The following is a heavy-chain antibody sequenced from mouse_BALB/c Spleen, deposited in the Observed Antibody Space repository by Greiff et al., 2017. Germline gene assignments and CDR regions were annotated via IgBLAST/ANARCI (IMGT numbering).Heavy chain of an antibody. CDR3: AFYGNFDY. Sequence: VQLKESGAELVKPGASVKLSCTASGFNIKDTYMHWVKQRPEQGLEWIGRIDPANGNTKYDPKFQGKATITADTSSNTAYLQLSSLTSEDTAVYYCAFYGNFDYWGQGTTLTVSS. CDR1: GFNIKDTY. J-gene: IGHJ2*01. CDR2: IDPANGNT. D-gene: IGHD2-1*01. V-gene: IGHV14-3*02.